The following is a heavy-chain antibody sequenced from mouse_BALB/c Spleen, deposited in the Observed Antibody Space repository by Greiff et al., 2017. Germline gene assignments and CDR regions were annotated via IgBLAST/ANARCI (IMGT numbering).Heavy chain of an antibody. V-gene: IGHV2-9*02. CDR1: GFSLTSYG. Sequence: VKVVESGPGLVAPSQSLSITCTVSGFSLTSYGVHWVRQPPGKGLEWLGVIWAGGSTNYNSALMSRLSISKDNSKSQVFLKMNSLQTDDTAMYYCARGSSSYYYAMDYWGQGTSVTVSS. CDR2: IWAGGST. J-gene: IGHJ4*01. D-gene: IGHD1-1*01. CDR3: ARGSSSYYYAMDY.